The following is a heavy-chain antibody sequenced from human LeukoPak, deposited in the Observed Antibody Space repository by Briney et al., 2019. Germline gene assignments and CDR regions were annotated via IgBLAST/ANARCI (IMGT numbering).Heavy chain of an antibody. V-gene: IGHV3-48*03. CDR3: ARDLTYYYDSSGWDY. CDR2: ISRSGSTI. CDR1: GLTFSSHE. D-gene: IGHD3-22*01. Sequence: GGSLRLSCAASGLTFSSHEMNWVRQAPGKGLEWVSYISRSGSTIYYADSVKGRFTISRDNAKNSLYLQMNSLRAEDTAVYYCARDLTYYYDSSGWDYWGQGTLVTVSS. J-gene: IGHJ4*02.